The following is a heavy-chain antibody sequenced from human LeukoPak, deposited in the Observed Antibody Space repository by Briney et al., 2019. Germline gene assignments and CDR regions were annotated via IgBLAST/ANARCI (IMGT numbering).Heavy chain of an antibody. CDR2: ISGSGGST. CDR3: AKPLGYSYGWPGYYYYGMDV. J-gene: IGHJ6*02. Sequence: GGSLRLSCAASGFTFSSYAMSWVRQAPGKGLEWVSAISGSGGSTYYADSVKGRFTISRDNSKNTLYLQMNSLRAEDTAVYYCAKPLGYSYGWPGYYYYGMDVWGQGTTVTVSS. D-gene: IGHD5-18*01. V-gene: IGHV3-23*01. CDR1: GFTFSSYA.